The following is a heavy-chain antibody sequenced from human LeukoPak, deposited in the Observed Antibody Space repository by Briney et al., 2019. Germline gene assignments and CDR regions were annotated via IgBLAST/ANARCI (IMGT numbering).Heavy chain of an antibody. Sequence: GGSLRLSCAASGFIVSSEYLAWVRQAPGKGLEWISVIYDGGSTYYADSVKGRFTISRDNSKDVLYLDMHSLAVEDTAVYYCARLLPASRHYFNYWGQGTPVTVSS. CDR2: IYDGGST. CDR1: GFIVSSEY. V-gene: IGHV3-53*01. J-gene: IGHJ4*02. CDR3: ARLLPASRHYFNY. D-gene: IGHD2-15*01.